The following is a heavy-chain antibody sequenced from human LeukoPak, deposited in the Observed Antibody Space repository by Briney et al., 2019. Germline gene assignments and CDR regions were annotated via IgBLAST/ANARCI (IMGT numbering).Heavy chain of an antibody. CDR2: IYSGGST. Sequence: PGGSLRLSCAASGFTVSSNYMSWVRQAPGKGLEWVSVIYSGGSTYYADSVKGRFTISRDNSKNTLYLQMNSLRAEDTAVYYCARVKQNVWGRSDAFDIWGQGTMVTVSS. CDR3: ARVKQNVWGRSDAFDI. J-gene: IGHJ3*02. D-gene: IGHD3-16*01. V-gene: IGHV3-66*01. CDR1: GFTVSSNY.